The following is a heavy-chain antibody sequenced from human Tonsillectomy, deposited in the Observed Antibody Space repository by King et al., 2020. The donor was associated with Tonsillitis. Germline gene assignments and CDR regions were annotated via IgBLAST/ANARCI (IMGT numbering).Heavy chain of an antibody. Sequence: VQLVESGGGLVQPGGSLRLSCAASGFTVSNNYMSWVRQAPGKGLEWVSLIYSGGNTYYADSVKGRLNISRENSKNTLYFQMHSLRAEDTAVYYCARHLFLGYGDYWGQGTLVIVSS. D-gene: IGHD5-12*01. J-gene: IGHJ4*02. CDR2: IYSGGNT. CDR3: ARHLFLGYGDY. V-gene: IGHV3-66*04. CDR1: GFTVSNNY.